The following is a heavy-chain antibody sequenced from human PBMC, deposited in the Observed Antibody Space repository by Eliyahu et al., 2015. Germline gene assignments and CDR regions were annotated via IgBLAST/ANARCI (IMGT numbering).Heavy chain of an antibody. V-gene: IGHV3-30*18. Sequence: GKGLEWVAVISYDGSNKYYADSVKGRFTISRDNSKNTLYLQMNSLRAEDTAVYYCAKNSPYCGGDCQFDYWGQGTLVTVSS. CDR3: AKNSPYCGGDCQFDY. J-gene: IGHJ4*02. CDR2: ISYDGSNK. D-gene: IGHD2-21*02.